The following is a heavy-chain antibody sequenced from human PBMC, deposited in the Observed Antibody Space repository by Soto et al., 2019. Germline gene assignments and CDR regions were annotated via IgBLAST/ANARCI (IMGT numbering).Heavy chain of an antibody. CDR2: INPNSGGT. V-gene: IGHV1-2*04. CDR3: ARTRRHYYDSSGYYDGAFDI. D-gene: IGHD3-22*01. CDR1: GYTFTGYY. J-gene: IGHJ3*02. Sequence: ASVKVSCKASGYTFTGYYMHWVRQAPGQGLEWMGWINPNSGGTNYAQKFQGWVTMTRDTSISTAYIELSRLRSDDTAVYYCARTRRHYYDSSGYYDGAFDIWGQGTMVTVSS.